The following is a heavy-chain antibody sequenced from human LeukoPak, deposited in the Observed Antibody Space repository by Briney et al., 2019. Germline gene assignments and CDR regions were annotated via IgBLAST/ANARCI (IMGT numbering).Heavy chain of an antibody. V-gene: IGHV3-23*01. J-gene: IGHJ4*02. CDR3: AKDLDYCSSTSCYSVLDY. D-gene: IGHD2-2*01. CDR2: ISGSGGST. CDR1: GFTFSSYA. Sequence: GGSLRLSCAASGFTFSSYAMNWVRQAPGKGLEWVSAISGSGGSTYYADSVKGRFTISRDNSKNTLYLQMNSLRAEDTAVYYCAKDLDYCSSTSCYSVLDYWGQGTLVTVSS.